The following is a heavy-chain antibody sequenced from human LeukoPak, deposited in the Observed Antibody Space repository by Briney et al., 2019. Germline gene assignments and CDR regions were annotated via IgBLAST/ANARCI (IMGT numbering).Heavy chain of an antibody. CDR3: AKDVYGDYGGLIY. V-gene: IGHV3-23*01. CDR2: ISGSVGST. Sequence: GGSLRLSCAASGFTFSNYAMSWVRQAPGKGLELVSTISGSVGSTYYADSVKGRFTISRDNSKNTLYLQMNSLRAEDTAVYYCAKDVYGDYGGLIYWGQGTLVTVSS. D-gene: IGHD4-17*01. J-gene: IGHJ4*02. CDR1: GFTFSNYA.